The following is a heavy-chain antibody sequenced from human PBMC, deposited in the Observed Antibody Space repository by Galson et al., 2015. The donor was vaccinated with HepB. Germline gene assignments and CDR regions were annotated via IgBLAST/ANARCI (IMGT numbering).Heavy chain of an antibody. J-gene: IGHJ4*02. D-gene: IGHD3-16*01. CDR2: IYYSGST. Sequence: SETLSFTCIVSGGSISNYYWSWIRQPPGKGLEWIGNIYYSGSTNYNPSLKSRVTISVDTSKNQFSLELSSVTAADTAMYYCARLHYAGGCLGYWGQGTLVTVSS. CDR3: ARLHYAGGCLGY. CDR1: GGSISNYY. V-gene: IGHV4-59*08.